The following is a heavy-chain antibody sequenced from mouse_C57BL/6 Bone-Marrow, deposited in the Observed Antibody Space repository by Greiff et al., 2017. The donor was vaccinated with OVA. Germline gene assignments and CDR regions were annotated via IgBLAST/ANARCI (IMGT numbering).Heavy chain of an antibody. CDR1: GFSLTSYG. Sequence: QVQLKESGPGLVQPSQSLSITCTVSGFSLTSYGVHWVRQSPGKGLEWLGVIWRGGSTDYNAAFMSRPSITKDNSKSQVFFKMNSLQADDTAIYYCAKNRGLRRPYYAMDYWGQGTSVTVSS. V-gene: IGHV2-5*01. CDR2: IWRGGST. D-gene: IGHD2-4*01. CDR3: AKNRGLRRPYYAMDY. J-gene: IGHJ4*01.